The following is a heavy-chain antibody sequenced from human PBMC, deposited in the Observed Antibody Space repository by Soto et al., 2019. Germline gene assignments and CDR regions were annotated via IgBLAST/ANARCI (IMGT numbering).Heavy chain of an antibody. CDR3: ARAYRGSRGLDY. V-gene: IGHV1-46*01. CDR1: GYTFTSYY. D-gene: IGHD5-12*01. J-gene: IGHJ4*02. Sequence: QVQLVQSGAEVKKPGASVKVSCKASGYTFTSYYMHWVRQAPGQGLEWMGIINPSGGSTSYAQKFQGRVTMTRDTSTSTVDMELSSLRSEDTAVYSCARAYRGSRGLDYWGQGTLVTVSS. CDR2: INPSGGST.